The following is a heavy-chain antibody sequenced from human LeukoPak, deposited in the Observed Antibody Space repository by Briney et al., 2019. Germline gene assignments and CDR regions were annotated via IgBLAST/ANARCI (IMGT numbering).Heavy chain of an antibody. J-gene: IGHJ4*02. CDR1: GGSISSGGYY. D-gene: IGHD6-13*01. CDR2: IYYSGST. Sequence: SETLSLTCTVSGGSISSGGYYWSWIRQHPGKGLEWIGYIYYSGSTYYNPSLKSRVTISVDTSKNQFSLKLSSVTAADTAVYYCARDQGDIAAAGNYFDYWGQGTLVTVSS. CDR3: ARDQGDIAAAGNYFDY. V-gene: IGHV4-31*03.